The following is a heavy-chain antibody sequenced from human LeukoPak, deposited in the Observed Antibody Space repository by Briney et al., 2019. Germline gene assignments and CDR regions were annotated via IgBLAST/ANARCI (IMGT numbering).Heavy chain of an antibody. V-gene: IGHV3-30*02. Sequence: PGGSLRPSCAASGFTFSSYGMHWVRQAPGKGLEWVAFIRYDGSNKYYADSVKGRFTISRDNSKNTLYLQMNSLRAEDTAVYYCAKVGDNSSSWYGYYYYMDVWGKGTTVTVSS. CDR3: AKVGDNSSSWYGYYYYMDV. D-gene: IGHD6-13*01. CDR1: GFTFSSYG. CDR2: IRYDGSNK. J-gene: IGHJ6*03.